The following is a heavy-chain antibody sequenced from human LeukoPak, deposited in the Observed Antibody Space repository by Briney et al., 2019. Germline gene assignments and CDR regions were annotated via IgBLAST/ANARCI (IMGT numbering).Heavy chain of an antibody. CDR2: IWYDGSNK. J-gene: IGHJ4*02. Sequence: PGRSLRLSCAASGFTFNNYVMHWVRQAPGKGLEGVAVIWYDGSNKLYADSVKGRFTISRDNSKNTLYLQMNSLRAEDTAVYYCARDRTSSSEYFDYWGQGTLVTVSS. CDR1: GFTFNNYV. V-gene: IGHV3-33*01. D-gene: IGHD6-6*01. CDR3: ARDRTSSSEYFDY.